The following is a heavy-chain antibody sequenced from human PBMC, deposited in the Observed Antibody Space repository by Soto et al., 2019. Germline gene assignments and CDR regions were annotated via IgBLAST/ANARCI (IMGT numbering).Heavy chain of an antibody. CDR2: IIPILGIA. J-gene: IGHJ4*01. D-gene: IGHD3-22*01. Sequence: SVKVSCKASGYIFTSYYLHWVRQAPGQGLEWMGRIIPILGIANYAQKFQGRVTITADKSTSTAYMELSSLRSEDTAVYYCARDESGYNYDSSGYSFDYWG. V-gene: IGHV1-69*04. CDR1: GYIFTSYY. CDR3: ARDESGYNYDSSGYSFDY.